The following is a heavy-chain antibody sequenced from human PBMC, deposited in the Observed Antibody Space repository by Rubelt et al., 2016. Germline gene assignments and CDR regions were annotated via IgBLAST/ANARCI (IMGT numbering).Heavy chain of an antibody. CDR2: IYYSGST. CDR1: GGSISSYY. Sequence: QVQLQQWGAGLLKPSETLSLTCTVSGGSISSYYWSWIRQPPGKGLEWIGYIYYSGSTNYNPSLKSRVTISVDTSKNQFSLKLSSVTAADTTVYYCARDLTGFDIWGQGTMVTVSS. CDR3: ARDLTGFDI. V-gene: IGHV4-59*01. J-gene: IGHJ3*02.